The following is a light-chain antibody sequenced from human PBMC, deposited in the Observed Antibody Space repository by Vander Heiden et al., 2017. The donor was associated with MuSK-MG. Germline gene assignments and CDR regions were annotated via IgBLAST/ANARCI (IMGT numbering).Light chain of an antibody. V-gene: IGLV7-46*01. CDR1: TGPVNRGHY. J-gene: IGLJ3*02. Sequence: QAVVPQDPSLTVSPGGTVTLTCGSNTGPVNRGHYPYWIQQRPGQAPRTLIFDTDNKHSWTPDRFSGAVLGGRAALALSGALPEDEADYYCLLHYSGPAVFGGGTKLTVL. CDR3: LLHYSGPAV. CDR2: DTD.